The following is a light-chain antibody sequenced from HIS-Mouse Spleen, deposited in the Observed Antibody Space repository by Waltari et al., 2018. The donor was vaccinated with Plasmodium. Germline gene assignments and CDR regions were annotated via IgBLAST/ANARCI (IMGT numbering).Light chain of an antibody. J-gene: IGLJ2*01. V-gene: IGLV3-1*01. CDR2: QDS. CDR3: QAWDSSTVV. Sequence: SYELTQPPSVSVSPGQTASITCSGDKLGDKYACWYQQKPGQSPVLVIYQDSKRPAGIPERFSGSTSGNTATLTISGTQAMEEADYYCQAWDSSTVVFGGGTKLTVL. CDR1: KLGDKY.